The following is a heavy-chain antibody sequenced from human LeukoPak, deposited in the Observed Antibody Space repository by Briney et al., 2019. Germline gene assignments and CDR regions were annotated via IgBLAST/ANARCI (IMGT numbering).Heavy chain of an antibody. Sequence: GGSLRLSCAASGFTFRNYAMAWVRQAQGKGVEGVSAISGSGDSVKYADSVKGRFTISRDNSNNTLYLQMNNLRAEDTALYYCARDFWATNYYYGMDVWGQGTTVTVSS. CDR3: ARDFWATNYYYGMDV. CDR2: ISGSGDSV. CDR1: GFTFRNYA. D-gene: IGHD3-3*01. J-gene: IGHJ6*02. V-gene: IGHV3-23*01.